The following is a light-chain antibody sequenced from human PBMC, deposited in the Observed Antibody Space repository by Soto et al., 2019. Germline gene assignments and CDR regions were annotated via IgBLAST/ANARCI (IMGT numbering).Light chain of an antibody. CDR3: QQSYSSPYT. J-gene: IGKJ2*01. CDR1: ESIANY. CDR2: AAS. V-gene: IGKV1-39*01. Sequence: DIQMTQSPSSLSASVGDRVTITCRASESIANYLNWYQQKPGKAPNLLIYAASTLQTGVPSRFSGSGSGTDFTLTISSLQTEDFAPYFCQQSYSSPYTFGQGTKLDI.